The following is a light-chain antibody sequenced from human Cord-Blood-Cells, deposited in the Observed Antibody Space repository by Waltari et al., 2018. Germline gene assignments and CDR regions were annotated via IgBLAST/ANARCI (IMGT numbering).Light chain of an antibody. J-gene: IGLJ1*01. Sequence: QSALTQPASVSGSPGQSITISCTGTSSDVGSYNLVSWYQQHPRKAPKLMIYEGSKRPSGVSNRFPGSKSGNTASLTISGLQAEDEADYYCCSYAGSSTYVFGTGTKVTVL. CDR3: CSYAGSSTYV. CDR2: EGS. V-gene: IGLV2-23*01. CDR1: SSDVGSYNL.